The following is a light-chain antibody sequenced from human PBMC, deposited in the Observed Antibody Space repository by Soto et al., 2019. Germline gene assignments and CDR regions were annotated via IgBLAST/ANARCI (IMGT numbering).Light chain of an antibody. Sequence: EIVLTQSPATLSLSPGKRATRSCRAIQSVSSYLAWYQQKPGQAPRLLVYDVSNRAPGIPAGFSGSGSGTDFTLTIRSLEPEDFAVYYCQQRSTFGQGTRLEIK. J-gene: IGKJ5*01. V-gene: IGKV3-11*01. CDR2: DVS. CDR3: QQRST. CDR1: QSVSSY.